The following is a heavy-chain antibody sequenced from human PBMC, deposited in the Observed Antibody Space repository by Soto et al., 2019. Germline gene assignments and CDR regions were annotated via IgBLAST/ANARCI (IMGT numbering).Heavy chain of an antibody. V-gene: IGHV4-59*01. CDR1: GGSISSYY. Sequence: SETLSLTCTVSGGSISSYYWSWIRQPPGKGLEWIGYIYYSGSTNYNPSLKSRVTISVDTSKNQFSLKLSSVTAADTAVYYCARLGVEILTGYYTPYYYGMDVWGQGTTVTVSS. CDR3: ARLGVEILTGYYTPYYYGMDV. D-gene: IGHD3-9*01. J-gene: IGHJ6*02. CDR2: IYYSGST.